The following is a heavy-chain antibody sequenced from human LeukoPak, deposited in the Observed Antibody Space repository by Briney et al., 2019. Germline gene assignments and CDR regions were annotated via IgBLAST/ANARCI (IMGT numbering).Heavy chain of an antibody. V-gene: IGHV4-4*07. J-gene: IGHJ4*02. D-gene: IGHD1-26*01. CDR3: ARDYLVGAPLDS. CDR1: GVSFTNYY. Sequence: SETLTLTCTVSGVSFTNYYWAWIRQPAGKGLEWIGRMYISGSTNYNPSLKSRVTISIDKTKNQFSLKLRSVTAADTAVYYCARDYLVGAPLDSWGQGTLVTVSP. CDR2: MYISGST.